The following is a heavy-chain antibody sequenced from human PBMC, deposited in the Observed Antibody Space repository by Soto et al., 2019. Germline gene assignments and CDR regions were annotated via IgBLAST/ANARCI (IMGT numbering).Heavy chain of an antibody. J-gene: IGHJ5*02. CDR1: GYSFTNND. CDR3: ARMATFGSLNWFDP. V-gene: IGHV1-8*01. D-gene: IGHD3-16*01. Sequence: QVQLVQSGAEVREPGASVKVSCKASGYSFTNNDVTWVRQATGQGLEWMGWMNPGSGDTGYALKFQGRVTMTRDISIATAYMELSSLRSDDTAIYYCARMATFGSLNWFDPWGQGTLVTVSS. CDR2: MNPGSGDT.